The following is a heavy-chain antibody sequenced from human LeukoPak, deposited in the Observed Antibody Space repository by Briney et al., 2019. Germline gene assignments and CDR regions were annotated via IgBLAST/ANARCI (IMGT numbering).Heavy chain of an antibody. CDR2: INPNSGGT. J-gene: IGHJ4*02. CDR3: ARDKRPSQLLLPDY. D-gene: IGHD2-2*01. Sequence: ASVKVSCKASGYTFTGYYMHWVRQALGQGLEWMGWINPNSGGTNYAQKFQGRVTMTRDTSISTAYMELSRLRSDDTAVYYCARDKRPSQLLLPDYWGQGTLVTVSS. CDR1: GYTFTGYY. V-gene: IGHV1-2*02.